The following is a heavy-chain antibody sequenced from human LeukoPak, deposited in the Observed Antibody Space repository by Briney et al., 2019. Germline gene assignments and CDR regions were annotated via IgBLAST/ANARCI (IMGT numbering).Heavy chain of an antibody. CDR3: ARLGGPEYRSFDY. J-gene: IGHJ4*02. V-gene: IGHV4-38-2*02. D-gene: IGHD2/OR15-2a*01. Sequence: PSETLSLTCTVSGYSISSGYYWGWIRQPPGKGLEWIGSIYYSGSTYYNPSLKSRVTISVDTSKNQFSLKLSSVTAADTAVYYCARLGGPEYRSFDYWGQGTLVTVSS. CDR1: GYSISSGYY. CDR2: IYYSGST.